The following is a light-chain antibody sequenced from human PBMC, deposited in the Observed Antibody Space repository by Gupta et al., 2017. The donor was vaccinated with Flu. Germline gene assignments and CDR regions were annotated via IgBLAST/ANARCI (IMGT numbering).Light chain of an antibody. CDR2: AAS. V-gene: IGKV1-39*01. CDR1: QSISSY. J-gene: IGKJ1*01. Sequence: DIQMTPSPSSLSASVGDRVTITCRASQSISSYLNWYQQKPGKAPKLMIYAASRLQSGVPSRFSGSGSGTDFTLTISSLQPEDFATYYCQQSYSTPWTFGQGTKVEIK. CDR3: QQSYSTPWT.